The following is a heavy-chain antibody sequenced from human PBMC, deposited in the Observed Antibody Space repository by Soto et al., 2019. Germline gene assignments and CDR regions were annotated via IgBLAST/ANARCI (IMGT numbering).Heavy chain of an antibody. CDR2: IYYSGST. J-gene: IGHJ5*02. CDR1: GGSISSGGYF. D-gene: IGHD3-9*01. CDR3: ARDHDSYDILTGPHNWFDP. V-gene: IGHV4-31*03. Sequence: SETLSLTCTVSGGSISSGGYFWSWIRQHPGKGLEWIGYIYYSGSTYYNPSLKSRVTISVDTSKNQFSLKLSSVTAADTAVYYCARDHDSYDILTGPHNWFDPWGQGTLVTVSS.